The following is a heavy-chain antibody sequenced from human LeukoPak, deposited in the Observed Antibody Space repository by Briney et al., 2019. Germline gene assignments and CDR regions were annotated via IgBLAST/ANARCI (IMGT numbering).Heavy chain of an antibody. D-gene: IGHD2-2*01. CDR2: ISGSGGST. V-gene: IGHV3-23*01. Sequence: GGSLRLSCAASGFTFSSYAMSWVRQAPGKGLEWVSDISGSGGSTYYADSVKGRFTISRDNSKNTLYLQMNSLRAEDTAVYYCAKDGFYCSSTSCYGDYWGQGTLVTVSS. J-gene: IGHJ4*02. CDR1: GFTFSSYA. CDR3: AKDGFYCSSTSCYGDY.